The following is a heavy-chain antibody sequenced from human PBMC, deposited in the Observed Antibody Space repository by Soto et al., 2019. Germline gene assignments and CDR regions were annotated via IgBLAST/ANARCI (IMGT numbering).Heavy chain of an antibody. CDR1: GFTFGDYA. J-gene: IGHJ4*02. D-gene: IGHD3-10*01. V-gene: IGHV3-49*03. Sequence: GGSLRLSCTASGFTFGDYAMSWFRQAPGKGLEWVGFIRSKAYGGTTEYAASVKGRFTISRDDSKSIAYLQMNSLKTEDTAVYYCTRDKFFYGSGSYDYWGQGTLVTVSS. CDR3: TRDKFFYGSGSYDY. CDR2: IRSKAYGGTT.